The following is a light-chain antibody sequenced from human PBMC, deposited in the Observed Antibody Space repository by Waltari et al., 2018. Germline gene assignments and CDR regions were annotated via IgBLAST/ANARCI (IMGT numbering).Light chain of an antibody. J-gene: IGKJ5*01. CDR2: PAS. CDR1: QCISNS. Sequence: DIQMTQSPSSLSASVGDRVTITCRASQCISNSLAWYQQKPGKAPKLLLYPASRLQSGVPSRFSGSGSGTDYTLTISSLQPEDFATYYCQQYYSTPSITFGQGTRLDIK. CDR3: QQYYSTPSIT. V-gene: IGKV1-NL1*01.